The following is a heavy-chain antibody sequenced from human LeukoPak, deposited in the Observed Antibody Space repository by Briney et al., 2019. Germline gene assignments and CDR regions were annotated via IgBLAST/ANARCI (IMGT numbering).Heavy chain of an antibody. D-gene: IGHD2-2*02. CDR2: IRGRGDNT. CDR3: AKDDEGGCSSTSCYKWFDP. CDR1: GFTFSSYA. J-gene: IGHJ5*02. Sequence: GGSLRLSCAASGFTFSSYAMSWVRQAPGKGLEWVSSIRGRGDNTYYADSVKGRFTISRDNSKNTLYLQMNSLRAEDTAVYYCAKDDEGGCSSTSCYKWFDPWGQGTLVTVSS. V-gene: IGHV3-23*01.